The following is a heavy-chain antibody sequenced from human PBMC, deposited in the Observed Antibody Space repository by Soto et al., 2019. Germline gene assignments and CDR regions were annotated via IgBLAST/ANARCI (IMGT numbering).Heavy chain of an antibody. CDR1: GYSFTNYG. V-gene: IGHV1-18*04. Sequence: QVDLVQSGAEVKQPGASVKVSCKASGYSFTNYGIAWVRQAPGQRLEWMGWIGSDNGKPNYAENVQGRVTMTTDISTSTAYMELRNLRSDDTAVYYCARVLLELSPWGHGTLVIVSS. J-gene: IGHJ5*02. CDR3: ARVLLELSP. D-gene: IGHD1-7*01. CDR2: IGSDNGKP.